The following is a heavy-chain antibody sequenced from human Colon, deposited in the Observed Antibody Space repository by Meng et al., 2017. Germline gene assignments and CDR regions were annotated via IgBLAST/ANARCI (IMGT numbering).Heavy chain of an antibody. CDR1: GFTFSSYA. D-gene: IGHD3-22*01. CDR2: ISGSGGST. CDR3: AKSPYYYDSSGYFVH. Sequence: GGSLRLSCAASGFTFSSYAMSWVRQAPGKGLEWVSAISGSGGSTYYADFVKGRFTISRDNSKNTLYLQMNSLRAEDTAVYYCAKSPYYYDSSGYFVHWGQGTLVTVSS. J-gene: IGHJ5*02. V-gene: IGHV3-23*01.